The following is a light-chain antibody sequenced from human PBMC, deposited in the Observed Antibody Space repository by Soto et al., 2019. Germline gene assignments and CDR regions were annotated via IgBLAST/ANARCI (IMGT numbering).Light chain of an antibody. CDR1: QSVGSNF. CDR2: AAS. V-gene: IGKV3-20*01. CDR3: QQYGSPPWA. Sequence: IVLTQSPGTLSLSPGERATLSCRASQSVGSNFFAWYQQKRGQAPRILIYAASNRASGIPDRFSGSGSGSDFTLTISRLEPEDFAVYYCQQYGSPPWAFGQGTRVEI. J-gene: IGKJ1*01.